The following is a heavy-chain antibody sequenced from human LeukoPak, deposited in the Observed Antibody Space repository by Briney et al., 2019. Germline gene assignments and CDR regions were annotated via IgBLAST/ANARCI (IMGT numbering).Heavy chain of an antibody. CDR2: INHSGST. J-gene: IGHJ4*02. CDR1: GGSFSGYY. V-gene: IGHV4-34*01. Sequence: SETLSLTCAVYGGSFSGYYWSWIRQPPGKGLEWIGEINHSGSTNYNPSLKSRVTISVDTSKNQFSLKMSSVDAAHTAVYYCARGVTPYDYVWGSYRYRFDYWGQGTLVTVSS. D-gene: IGHD3-16*02. CDR3: ARGVTPYDYVWGSYRYRFDY.